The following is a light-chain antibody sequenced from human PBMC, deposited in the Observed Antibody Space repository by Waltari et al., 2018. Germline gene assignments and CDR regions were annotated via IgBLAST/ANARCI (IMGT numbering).Light chain of an antibody. CDR3: CSYAGSPYV. Sequence: QSALTQPRSVSGSPGQSVTISCTGTSDAVGGFDYVSWYQQHPGKAPKVIIYDVTKRPSGVPHRFSGSKSGNTASLTISGLQAEDDADYYCCSYAGSPYVFGTGTKVTVL. V-gene: IGLV2-11*01. CDR2: DVT. J-gene: IGLJ1*01. CDR1: SDAVGGFDY.